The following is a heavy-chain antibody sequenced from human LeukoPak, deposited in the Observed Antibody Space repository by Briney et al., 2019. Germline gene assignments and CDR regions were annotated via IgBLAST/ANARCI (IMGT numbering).Heavy chain of an antibody. J-gene: IGHJ4*02. CDR2: ISSSSSYI. CDR1: GFTFSSYS. D-gene: IGHD5-12*01. V-gene: IGHV3-21*01. CDR3: ARDLSGYSGYDLFY. Sequence: GGSLRLSCAASGFTFSSYSMNWVRQAPGKGPEWVSSISSSSSYIYYADSVKGRFTISRDNAKNSLYLQMNSLRAEDTAVYYCARDLSGYSGYDLFYWGQGTLVTVSS.